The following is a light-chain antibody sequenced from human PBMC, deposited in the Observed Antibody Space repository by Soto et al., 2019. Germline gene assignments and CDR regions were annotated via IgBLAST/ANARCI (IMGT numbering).Light chain of an antibody. CDR3: SSYGGINSFDLI. Sequence: QSALTQPPSASGSPGQSVTISCTGSSTDVGGYNYVSWYQLHPGKAPKLIIYEVHKRPSGVPDRFSGSKSGNTASLTVSGLQAEDESDYYCSSYGGINSFDLIFGGGTKLTVL. CDR1: STDVGGYNY. V-gene: IGLV2-8*01. J-gene: IGLJ2*01. CDR2: EVH.